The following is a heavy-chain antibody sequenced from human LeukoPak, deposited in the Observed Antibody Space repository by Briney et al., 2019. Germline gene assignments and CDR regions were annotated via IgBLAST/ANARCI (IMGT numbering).Heavy chain of an antibody. CDR2: FFYSGST. J-gene: IGHJ4*02. V-gene: IGHV4-39*02. Sequence: SETLSLTCTVSGGSISSSIYYWDWIRQPPGKGLEWIVSFFYSGSTYYNPSLKSRVTISVDTSKNQFSLRLTSVTAADTAVYYCARARGRYIDFLDYWGQGTLITVSS. CDR3: ARARGRYIDFLDY. D-gene: IGHD3-9*01. CDR1: GGSISSSIYY.